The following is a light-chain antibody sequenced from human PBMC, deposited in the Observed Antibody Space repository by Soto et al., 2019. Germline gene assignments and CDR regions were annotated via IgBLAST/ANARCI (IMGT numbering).Light chain of an antibody. CDR3: QQYKTWHTLT. Sequence: EIVLTQSPGTLSLSPGERATLSCRASQSVISSYLAWYQTKPGQAPRLLSYGASNRATGIPATFSVSRSGTEFSLTISSLQSEAFAVYYCQQYKTWHTLTFGGGTKVDIK. CDR2: GAS. V-gene: IGKV3-15*01. J-gene: IGKJ4*01. CDR1: QSVISSY.